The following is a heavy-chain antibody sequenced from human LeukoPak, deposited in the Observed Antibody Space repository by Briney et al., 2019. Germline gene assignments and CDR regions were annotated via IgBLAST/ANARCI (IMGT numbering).Heavy chain of an antibody. Sequence: ASVKVSCKTSGYTFTSYYIHWVRQAPGQGLEWMGIINPNSGGTNYAQKFQGRVTMTRDTSISTAYMELSRLRSDDTAVYYCARDTGQWLVLYYYMDVWGKGTTVTISS. V-gene: IGHV1-2*02. D-gene: IGHD6-19*01. J-gene: IGHJ6*03. CDR2: INPNSGGT. CDR1: GYTFTSYY. CDR3: ARDTGQWLVLYYYMDV.